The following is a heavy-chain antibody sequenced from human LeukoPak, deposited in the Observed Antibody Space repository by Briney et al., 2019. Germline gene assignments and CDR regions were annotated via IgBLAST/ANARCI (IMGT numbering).Heavy chain of an antibody. CDR3: TRVVLVGTTYSYFDY. CDR2: ISSSGSTI. Sequence: PGGSLRLSCAASGFTFSSYEMNWVRQAPGKGLEWVSYISSSGSTIYYADSVKGRFTISRDNAKNSLYLQMNSLKAEDTAVYYCTRVVLVGTTYSYFDYWGQGTLVTVSS. V-gene: IGHV3-48*03. J-gene: IGHJ4*02. D-gene: IGHD1-26*01. CDR1: GFTFSSYE.